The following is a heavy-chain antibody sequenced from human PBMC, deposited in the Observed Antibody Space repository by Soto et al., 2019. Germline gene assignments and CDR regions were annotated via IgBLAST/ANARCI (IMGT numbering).Heavy chain of an antibody. D-gene: IGHD2-2*01. V-gene: IGHV3-30-3*01. CDR3: ARDLRGYCSSTSCYVGY. CDR2: ISYDGSNK. CDR1: GFTFSSYA. Sequence: GGSLRLSCAASGFTFSSYAMHWVRQAPGKGLEWVAVISYDGSNKYYADSVKGRFTISRDNSKNTLYLQMNSLRAEDTAVYYCARDLRGYCSSTSCYVGYWGQGTLVTVSS. J-gene: IGHJ4*02.